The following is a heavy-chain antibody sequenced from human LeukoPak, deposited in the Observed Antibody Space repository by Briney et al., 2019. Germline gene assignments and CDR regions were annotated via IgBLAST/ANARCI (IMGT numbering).Heavy chain of an antibody. Sequence: PSETLSLTCTVSGYSISSGYYWGWIRQPPGKGLEWIGYIYYSGSTNYNPSLKSRVTISVDTSKNQFSLKLSSVTAADTAVYYCARDVRRTAGNWFDPWGQGTLVTVSS. CDR2: IYYSGST. D-gene: IGHD6-19*01. CDR3: ARDVRRTAGNWFDP. J-gene: IGHJ5*02. CDR1: GYSISSGYY. V-gene: IGHV4-61*01.